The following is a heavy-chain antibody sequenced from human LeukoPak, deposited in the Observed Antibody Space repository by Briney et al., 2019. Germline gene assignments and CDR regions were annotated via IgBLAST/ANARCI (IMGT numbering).Heavy chain of an antibody. CDR3: ATVGAGRYFDD. D-gene: IGHD3-10*01. V-gene: IGHV3-30-3*01. CDR1: GFTFSSYA. Sequence: GGSLRLSCAASGFTFSSYALHWVRQAPGKGLEWVAVISSGGTNKYYADSVKGRFTISGDNSKNTLYLQVHSLRAEDTAVYYCATVGAGRYFDDWGQGTLVTVSS. J-gene: IGHJ4*02. CDR2: ISSGGTNK.